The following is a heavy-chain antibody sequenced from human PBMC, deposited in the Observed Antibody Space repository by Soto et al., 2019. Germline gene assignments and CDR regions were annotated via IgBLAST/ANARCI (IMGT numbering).Heavy chain of an antibody. V-gene: IGHV4-30-4*01. J-gene: IGHJ4*02. CDR2: IYYSGST. D-gene: IGHD2-2*01. CDR3: ARVSKDIVLVPAANYYFDY. Sequence: SETLSLTCTVSGGSISSGDYYWSWIRQPPGKGLEWIGYIYYSGSTYYNPSLKSRVTISVDTSKNQFSLKLSSVTAADTAVYYCARVSKDIVLVPAANYYFDYWGQGTLVTV. CDR1: GGSISSGDYY.